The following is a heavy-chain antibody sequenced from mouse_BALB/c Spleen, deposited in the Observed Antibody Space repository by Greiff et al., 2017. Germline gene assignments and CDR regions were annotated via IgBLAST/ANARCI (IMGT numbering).Heavy chain of an antibody. CDR1: GYSITSDYA. J-gene: IGHJ3*01. CDR2: ISYSGST. Sequence: EVKLLESGPGLVKPSQSLSLTCTVTGYSITSDYAWNWIRQFPGNKLEWMGYISYSGSTSYNPSLKSRISITRDTSKNQFFLQLNSVTTEDTATYYCARYNAKGGFAYWGQGTLVTVSA. V-gene: IGHV3-2*02. D-gene: IGHD1-3*01. CDR3: ARYNAKGGFAY.